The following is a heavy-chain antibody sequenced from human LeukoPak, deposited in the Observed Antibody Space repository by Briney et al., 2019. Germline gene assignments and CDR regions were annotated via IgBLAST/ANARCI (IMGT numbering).Heavy chain of an antibody. V-gene: IGHV1-69*13. CDR3: ARDSSPTPDTVWFDP. J-gene: IGHJ5*02. Sequence: SVKVSCKASGGTFSSYAISWVRQAPGQGLEWIGGIIPIFGTANYAQKFQGRVTITADESTSTAYMELSSLRSEDTAVYYCARDSSPTPDTVWFDPWGQGTLVTVSS. CDR2: IIPIFGTA. CDR1: GGTFSSYA. D-gene: IGHD6-13*01.